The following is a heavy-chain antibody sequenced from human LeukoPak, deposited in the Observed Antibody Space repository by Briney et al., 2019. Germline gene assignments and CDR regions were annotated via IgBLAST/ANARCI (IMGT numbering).Heavy chain of an antibody. J-gene: IGHJ4*02. V-gene: IGHV1-2*02. D-gene: IGHD5-12*01. CDR2: INPNSGGT. CDR1: GYTFTGYY. Sequence: ASVKVSCMASGYTFTGYYMHWVRQAPGQGLEWMGWINPNSGGTNYAQKFQGRVTMTRDTSISTAYMELSRLRSDDTAVYYCARDRWLRGNFDYWGQGTLVTVSS. CDR3: ARDRWLRGNFDY.